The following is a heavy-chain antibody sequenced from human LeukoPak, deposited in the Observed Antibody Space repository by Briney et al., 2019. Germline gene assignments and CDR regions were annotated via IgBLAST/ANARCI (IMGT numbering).Heavy chain of an antibody. CDR1: GGSFSGYY. CDR3: ARGGVHCSSTSCYIAYYYYYYMDV. D-gene: IGHD2-2*02. CDR2: INHSGST. Sequence: PSETLSLTCAVYGGSFSGYYWSWIRQPPGKGLEWIGEINHSGSTNYNPSLKSRVTISVDTSKNQFSLKLSSVTAADTAVYYCARGGVHCSSTSCYIAYYYYYYMDVWGKETTVTVSS. J-gene: IGHJ6*03. V-gene: IGHV4-34*01.